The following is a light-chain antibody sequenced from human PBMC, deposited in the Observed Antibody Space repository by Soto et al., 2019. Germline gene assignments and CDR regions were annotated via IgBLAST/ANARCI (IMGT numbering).Light chain of an antibody. CDR1: QGISSA. J-gene: IGKJ2*01. V-gene: IGKV1-13*02. CDR2: DAS. CDR3: QQFNSYLYT. Sequence: AIQLTQSPSSLSASVGDRVTITCRASQGISSALAWYQQKPGKTPKLLIYDASSLESGVPSRFSGSGSGTDFTLTISSLQPEDFATYYCQQFNSYLYTFGQGTKLEIK.